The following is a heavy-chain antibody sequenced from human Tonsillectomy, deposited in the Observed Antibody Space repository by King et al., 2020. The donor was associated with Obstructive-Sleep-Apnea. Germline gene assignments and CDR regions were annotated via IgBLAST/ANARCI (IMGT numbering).Heavy chain of an antibody. CDR3: VSQRYSASGWGEGEGMDV. Sequence: QLVQSGGGLVQPGGSLKLSCAASGFTFSGSALHWVRQASGKGLEGFGRIRSKANNYATAYTASVKGRFTISRDDSKNTAYLQMNSLKTEATAVYYCVSQRYSASGWGEGEGMDVWGQGPTVTVSS. CDR1: GFTFSGSA. V-gene: IGHV3-73*01. J-gene: IGHJ6*02. CDR2: IRSKANNYAT. D-gene: IGHD5-12*01.